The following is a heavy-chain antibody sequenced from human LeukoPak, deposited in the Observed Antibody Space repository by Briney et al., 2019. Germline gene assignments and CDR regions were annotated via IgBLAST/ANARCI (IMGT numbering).Heavy chain of an antibody. V-gene: IGHV4-34*01. D-gene: IGHD3-22*01. CDR3: ARGSYYDSSGYIDAFDI. CDR1: GGSFSGYY. Sequence: SETLSLTCAVYGGSFSGYYWSWIRQPPGKGLERIGEINHSGSTNYNPSLKSRVTISVDTSKNQFSLKLSSVTAADTAVYYCARGSYYDSSGYIDAFDIWGQGTMVTVSS. J-gene: IGHJ3*02. CDR2: INHSGST.